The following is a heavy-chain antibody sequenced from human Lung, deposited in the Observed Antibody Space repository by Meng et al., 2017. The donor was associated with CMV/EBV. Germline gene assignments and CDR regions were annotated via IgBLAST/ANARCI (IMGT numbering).Heavy chain of an antibody. CDR1: GDSITSSSYY. CDR3: AFSSGADYGSGSRDY. Sequence: LXCTVSGDSITSSSYYWGWIRQPPGKGLEWIGSMYYSANTYYNPSLKSRVTISVDTSQNQFSLTLTSVTAADTAGYYCAFSSGADYGSGSRDYWGQGXLVTVSS. D-gene: IGHD3-10*01. V-gene: IGHV4-39*01. CDR2: MYYSANT. J-gene: IGHJ4*02.